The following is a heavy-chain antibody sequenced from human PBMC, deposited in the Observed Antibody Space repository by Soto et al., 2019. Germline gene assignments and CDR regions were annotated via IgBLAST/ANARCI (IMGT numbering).Heavy chain of an antibody. CDR1: GFAFSDCG. V-gene: IGHV3-33*01. D-gene: IGHD1-26*01. J-gene: IGHJ4*01. Sequence: GGSLRLSCAASGFAFSDCGFHWVRQAPGKGPEWVAFIWYDGSNKYYADSVKGRFTISRDNSKNTVYLQMNTLRADDTAVYFCARDEGAPRTYYYDHWGQGXLVTVSS. CDR3: ARDEGAPRTYYYDH. CDR2: IWYDGSNK.